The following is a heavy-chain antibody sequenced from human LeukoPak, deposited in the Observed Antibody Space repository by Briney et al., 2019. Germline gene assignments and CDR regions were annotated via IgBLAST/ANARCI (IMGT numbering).Heavy chain of an antibody. J-gene: IGHJ5*02. CDR1: GFTFSSYG. Sequence: PGGSLRLSCAASGFTFSSYGMHWVRQAPGKGLEWVAVIWYDGSNKYYADSVKGRFTISRENSKNTLYLQMNSLRSEDTAVYYCARGVDTAMDDNWFDPWGQGTLVTVSS. CDR3: ARGVDTAMDDNWFDP. V-gene: IGHV3-33*01. CDR2: IWYDGSNK. D-gene: IGHD5-18*01.